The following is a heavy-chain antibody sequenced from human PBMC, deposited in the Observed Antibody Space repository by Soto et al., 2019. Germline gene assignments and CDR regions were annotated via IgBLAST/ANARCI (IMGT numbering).Heavy chain of an antibody. Sequence: EVQLVESGGGLVQPGGSLRLSCVASGFNFSSYWMHWVRQAPGKGLVWVSSISNDGSSIYADPVKGRFTISRDNAKNTLYLQMNSLRAEDTAVYYCARLPNKSPQNWGQGTLLIVSP. V-gene: IGHV3-74*01. CDR1: GFNFSSYW. CDR3: ARLPNKSPQN. J-gene: IGHJ1*01. CDR2: ISNDGSS.